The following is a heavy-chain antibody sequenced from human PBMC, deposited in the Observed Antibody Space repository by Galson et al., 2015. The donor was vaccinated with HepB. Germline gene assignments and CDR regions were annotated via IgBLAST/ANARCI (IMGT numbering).Heavy chain of an antibody. CDR2: IIPILGIA. CDR1: GGTFSSYT. Sequence: SVKVSCKASGGTFSSYTISWVRQAPGQGLEWMGRIIPILGIANYAQKFQGRVTITADKSTSTAYMELSSLRSEDTAVYYCARGTGEERWLQFFDYWGQGTLVTVSS. D-gene: IGHD5-24*01. V-gene: IGHV1-69*02. J-gene: IGHJ4*02. CDR3: ARGTGEERWLQFFDY.